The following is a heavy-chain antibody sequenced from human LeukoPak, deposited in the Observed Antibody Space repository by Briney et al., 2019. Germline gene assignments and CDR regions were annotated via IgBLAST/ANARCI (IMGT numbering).Heavy chain of an antibody. J-gene: IGHJ3*02. V-gene: IGHV4-61*02. Sequence: SQTLSLTCTVSGGSISSGSYYWSWIRQTAGKGLEWIGRIYTSGSTNYNPSLKSRVTISVDTSKNQFSLKLSSVTAADTAVYYCARSGGVAYYYDSSGYYRSAFDIWGQGTMVTVSS. CDR2: IYTSGST. CDR1: GGSISSGSYY. CDR3: ARSGGVAYYYDSSGYYRSAFDI. D-gene: IGHD3-22*01.